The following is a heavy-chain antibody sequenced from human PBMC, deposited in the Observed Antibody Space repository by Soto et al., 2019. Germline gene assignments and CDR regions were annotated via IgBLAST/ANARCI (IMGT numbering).Heavy chain of an antibody. CDR2: IYYSGST. V-gene: IGHV4-39*01. J-gene: IGHJ4*02. Sequence: QLQLQESGPGLVKPSETLSLTCTVSGGSISSSSYYWGWIRQPPGKGLEWIGSIYYSGSTYYNPSLKSRVTISVDTSKNQFSLKLSSVTAADTAVYYCARPEMYYYGSGMRWVSFDYWGQGTLVTVSS. CDR3: ARPEMYYYGSGMRWVSFDY. CDR1: GGSISSSSYY. D-gene: IGHD3-10*01.